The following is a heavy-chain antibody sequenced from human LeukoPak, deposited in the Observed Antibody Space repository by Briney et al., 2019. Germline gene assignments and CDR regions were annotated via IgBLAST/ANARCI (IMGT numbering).Heavy chain of an antibody. D-gene: IGHD2-2*01. CDR3: ARDWSYCSSTSCPLWD. Sequence: SVKVSCKASGGTFSSYAISWVRQAPGQGLEWMGGIIPIFGTANYAQKFQGRVTITADESTSTAYMELSSLRSEDTAVYYCARDWSYCSSTSCPLWDWGQGILVTVSS. CDR2: IIPIFGTA. J-gene: IGHJ4*02. V-gene: IGHV1-69*01. CDR1: GGTFSSYA.